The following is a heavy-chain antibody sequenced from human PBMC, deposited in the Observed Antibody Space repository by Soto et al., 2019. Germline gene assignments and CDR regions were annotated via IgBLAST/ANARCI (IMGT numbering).Heavy chain of an antibody. D-gene: IGHD3-22*01. Sequence: EVQLVESGGGLVQPGESLTLSCAASGFTFSSYWMHWVRQAPGKGLVWVSRIKSDGSGTYYADSVKGRLTISRDNAKNTLYTQMNSLRVENTAVYFCARGDGERYDGNGYLGRHWGQGTLVTVSS. V-gene: IGHV3-74*01. CDR1: GFTFSSYW. J-gene: IGHJ4*02. CDR2: IKSDGSGT. CDR3: ARGDGERYDGNGYLGRH.